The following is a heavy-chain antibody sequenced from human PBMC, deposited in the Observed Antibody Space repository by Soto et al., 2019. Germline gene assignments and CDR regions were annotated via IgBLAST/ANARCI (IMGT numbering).Heavy chain of an antibody. CDR1: GGSISSYY. Sequence: QVQLQESGPGLVKPSETLSLTCTVSGGSISSYYWSWIRQPAGKGLEWIGRIYTSGSTNYNPSLKSRVTMSVETSKNQFSLKLSSVTAADTAVYYCARGQNDFWSGKGPAYYGMDVWGQGTTVTVS. D-gene: IGHD3-3*01. CDR3: ARGQNDFWSGKGPAYYGMDV. V-gene: IGHV4-4*07. CDR2: IYTSGST. J-gene: IGHJ6*02.